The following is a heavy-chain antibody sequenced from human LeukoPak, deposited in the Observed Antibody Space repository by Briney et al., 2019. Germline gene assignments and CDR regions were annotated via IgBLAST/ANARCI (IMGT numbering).Heavy chain of an antibody. Sequence: GGSLRLSCAASGFIFSGDFMSWVRQAPGKGLEWVSVIYGDGSTYYADSVEGRFTISRDNSKNTLDLQVTGLRAEDTAVYYCARERGRGRDSPWFDYWGQGTLVTVSS. CDR1: GFIFSGDF. D-gene: IGHD1-26*01. CDR2: IYGDGST. J-gene: IGHJ4*02. V-gene: IGHV3-53*01. CDR3: ARERGRGRDSPWFDY.